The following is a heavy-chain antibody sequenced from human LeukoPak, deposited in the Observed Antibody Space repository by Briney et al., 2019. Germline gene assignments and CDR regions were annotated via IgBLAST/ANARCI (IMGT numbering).Heavy chain of an antibody. Sequence: GESLKISCKGSGYSFTSYWIGWVHQMPGKGLEWMGIIYPGDSDTRYSPSFQGQVTISADKSISTAYLQWSSLKASDTAMYYCARSLRGSSGGQNRGYFDYWGQGTLVTVSS. CDR3: ARSLRGSSGGQNRGYFDY. CDR1: GYSFTSYW. J-gene: IGHJ4*02. D-gene: IGHD6-19*01. CDR2: IYPGDSDT. V-gene: IGHV5-51*07.